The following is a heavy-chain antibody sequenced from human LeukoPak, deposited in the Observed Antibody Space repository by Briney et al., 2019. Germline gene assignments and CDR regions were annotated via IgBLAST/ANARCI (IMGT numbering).Heavy chain of an antibody. CDR3: ARGSYGDFFDY. V-gene: IGHV4-59*01. CDR2: IYYSGST. Sequence: PSETLSLTCTASGGSISSYYWSWIRQPPGKGLEWIGYIYYSGSTNYNPSLKSRVTISVDTSKNQFSLKLSSVTAADTAVYYCARGSYGDFFDYWGQGTLVTVSS. CDR1: GGSISSYY. J-gene: IGHJ4*02. D-gene: IGHD5-18*01.